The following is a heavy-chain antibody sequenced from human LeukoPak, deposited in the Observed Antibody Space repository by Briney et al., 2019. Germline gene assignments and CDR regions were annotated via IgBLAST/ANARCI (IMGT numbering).Heavy chain of an antibody. J-gene: IGHJ6*02. CDR1: GGTFTSYA. D-gene: IGHD2-2*01. CDR3: ARYLVVTAALPGYYYYGMHV. V-gene: IGHV1-69*13. CDR2: IIPIFGTA. Sequence: SVKVSCKASGGTFTSYAISWVRQAPGQGLEWMGGIIPIFGTANYAQKFQGRVTITADESTSTAYMELSSLRSEDTAVYYCARYLVVTAALPGYYYYGMHVWGQGTTVTLSS.